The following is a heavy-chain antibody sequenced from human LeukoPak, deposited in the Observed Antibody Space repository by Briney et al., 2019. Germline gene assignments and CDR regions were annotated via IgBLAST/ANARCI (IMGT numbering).Heavy chain of an antibody. CDR2: ISAYNGNT. V-gene: IGHV1-18*04. J-gene: IGHJ4*02. D-gene: IGHD3-3*01. Sequence: ASMKVSCKASGYTFTGYYMHWVRQAPGQGPEWMGWISAYNGNTNYAQKLQGRVTMTTDTSTSTGYTELRSLRSDDTAVYYCARPITIFGVAKVDYFDYWGQGTLVTVSS. CDR3: ARPITIFGVAKVDYFDY. CDR1: GYTFTGYY.